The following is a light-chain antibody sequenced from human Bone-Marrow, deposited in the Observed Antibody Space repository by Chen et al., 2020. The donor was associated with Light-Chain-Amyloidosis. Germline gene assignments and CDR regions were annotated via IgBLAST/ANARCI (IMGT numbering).Light chain of an antibody. CDR1: SGDLGGYDF. CDR3: CSFAGNDDWV. V-gene: IGLV2-8*01. CDR2: EGT. Sequence: QSALTQPPSASGSLGQSVTISCAGTSGDLGGYDFVSWSQQHPGKAPNLMIHEGTKRPSGVPSRFSGSKSGNTASLTVSGLQAEDEADYYCCSFAGNDDWVFGGGTKLTVL. J-gene: IGLJ3*02.